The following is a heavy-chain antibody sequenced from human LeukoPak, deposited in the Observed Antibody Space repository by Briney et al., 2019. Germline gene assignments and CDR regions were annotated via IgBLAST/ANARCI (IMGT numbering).Heavy chain of an antibody. V-gene: IGHV1-18*04. CDR2: ISAYNGNT. D-gene: IGHD3-10*01. Sequence: ASVKVSCKASGYTFTGYFMHWVRQAPGQGLEWMGWISAYNGNTNYAQKLQGRVTMTTDTSTSTAYMELRSLRSDDTAVYYCARAGGSGSYYNGYYFDYWGQGTLVTVSS. CDR1: GYTFTGYF. CDR3: ARAGGSGSYYNGYYFDY. J-gene: IGHJ4*02.